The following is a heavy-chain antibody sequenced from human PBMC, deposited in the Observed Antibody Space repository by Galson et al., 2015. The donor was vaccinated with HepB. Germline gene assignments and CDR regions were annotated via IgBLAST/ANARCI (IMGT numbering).Heavy chain of an antibody. J-gene: IGHJ6*02. CDR1: GYTFTSYG. D-gene: IGHD4-17*01. CDR2: ISAYNGNT. CDR3: ARDPRQVGGEYGDYGPGSYYYGMDV. Sequence: SVKVSCKASGYTFTSYGISWVRQAPGQGLEWMGWISAYNGNTNYAQKLQGRVTMTTDTSTSTAYMELRSLRSDDTAVYYCARDPRQVGGEYGDYGPGSYYYGMDVWGQGTTVTVSS. V-gene: IGHV1-18*04.